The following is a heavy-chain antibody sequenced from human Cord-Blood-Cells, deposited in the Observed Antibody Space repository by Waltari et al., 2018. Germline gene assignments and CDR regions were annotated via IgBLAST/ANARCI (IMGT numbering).Heavy chain of an antibody. Sequence: QVQLVESGGGVVQPGGSLRLSCAASGFTFSSYGMHWVRQAPGKGLEWVALIRYDGSNKYYADSVKGRLTISRDNSKNTLYLQMNSLRAEDTAVYYCAKDSRKANWNYAGDAFDIWGQGTMVTVSS. CDR2: IRYDGSNK. CDR3: AKDSRKANWNYAGDAFDI. V-gene: IGHV3-30*02. D-gene: IGHD1-7*01. J-gene: IGHJ3*02. CDR1: GFTFSSYG.